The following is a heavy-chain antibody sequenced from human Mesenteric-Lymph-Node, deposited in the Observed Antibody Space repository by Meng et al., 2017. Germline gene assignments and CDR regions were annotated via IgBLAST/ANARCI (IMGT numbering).Heavy chain of an antibody. CDR2: INHGGGT. D-gene: IGHD1-1*01. CDR1: GASFTAYS. Sequence: GSLRLSCTVYGASFTAYSWSWIRQPPGKGLEWVGGINHKINHGGGTNYNSSLKSRVTISMDTSKKRFSLNLSSVTAADTSFDHCARGAHTTTASPPTSTSVYDYLDYWGQGTLVTVSS. J-gene: IGHJ4*02. CDR3: ARGAHTTTASPPTSTSVYDYLDY. V-gene: IGHV4-34*01.